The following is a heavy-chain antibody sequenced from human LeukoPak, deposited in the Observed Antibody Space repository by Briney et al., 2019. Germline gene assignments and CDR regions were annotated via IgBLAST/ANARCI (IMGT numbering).Heavy chain of an antibody. Sequence: GGSLRLSCAASGSTFSSYAVSWVRQAPGKGLEWVSSISGSGGSTYSADSVKGRFTISRDNSKNTLYLQMNSQRAEDTALYYCAKDRSCTNDICHGDFDYWGQGTLVTVSS. CDR3: AKDRSCTNDICHGDFDY. D-gene: IGHD2-8*01. CDR1: GSTFSSYA. J-gene: IGHJ4*02. CDR2: ISGSGGST. V-gene: IGHV3-23*01.